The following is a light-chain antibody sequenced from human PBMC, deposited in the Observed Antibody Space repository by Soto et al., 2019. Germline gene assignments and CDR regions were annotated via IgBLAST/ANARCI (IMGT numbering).Light chain of an antibody. CDR2: GTS. CDR3: QQYDNSWT. Sequence: EIVLTQSPGALSLSPGERATLSCRASQSVSSSYLAWYQQKPGQAPRLLIYGTSSRATGIPDRFSGSGSGTDFTHTISRLEPEDFAVYYCQQYDNSWTFGQGTKVDI. CDR1: QSVSSSY. J-gene: IGKJ1*01. V-gene: IGKV3-20*01.